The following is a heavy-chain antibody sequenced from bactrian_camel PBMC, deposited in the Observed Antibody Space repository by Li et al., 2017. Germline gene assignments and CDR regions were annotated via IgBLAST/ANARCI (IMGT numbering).Heavy chain of an antibody. D-gene: IGHD5*01. CDR1: EFDFSSYA. CDR2: VDNDNRI. Sequence: VQLVESGGGLVQPGGTLRLSCAASEFDFSSYAMMWVRQAPGKEREGVAAVDNDNRITYVDSVKGRFTISKDKAKNTLDLQMNSLKSEDTAMYYCASGPRAGLTNAPLAQSRYNLWGRGTQVTVS. V-gene: IGHV3S67*01. CDR3: ASGPRAGLTNAPLAQSRYNL. J-gene: IGHJ4*01.